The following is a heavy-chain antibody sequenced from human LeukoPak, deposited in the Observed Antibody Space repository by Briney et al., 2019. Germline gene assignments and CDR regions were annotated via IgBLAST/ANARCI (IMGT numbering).Heavy chain of an antibody. Sequence: PGGSLRLSCAASGFTVSSNYMNWVRQAPGKGLEWVSSISSSSSYIYYADSVKGRFTISRDNAKNSLYLQMNSLRAEDTAVYYCASREWKGTYYYYMDVWGKGTTVTVSS. J-gene: IGHJ6*03. V-gene: IGHV3-21*01. CDR1: GFTVSSNY. D-gene: IGHD3-3*01. CDR2: ISSSSSYI. CDR3: ASREWKGTYYYYMDV.